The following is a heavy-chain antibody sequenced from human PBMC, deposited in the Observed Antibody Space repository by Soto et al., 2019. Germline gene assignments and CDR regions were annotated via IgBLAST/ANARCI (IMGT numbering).Heavy chain of an antibody. V-gene: IGHV3-23*01. CDR2: ISGSGGST. CDR1: VFTFSSYA. Sequence: GGSLRLSCAASVFTFSSYAMECVRQSPGKGLEWVSAISGSGGSTYYADSVKGRFTISRDNSKNTLYLQMNSLRAEDTAVYYCAKGLLGDSLYFEYWGQGTLVTVS. J-gene: IGHJ4*02. CDR3: AKGLLGDSLYFEY. D-gene: IGHD2-21*02.